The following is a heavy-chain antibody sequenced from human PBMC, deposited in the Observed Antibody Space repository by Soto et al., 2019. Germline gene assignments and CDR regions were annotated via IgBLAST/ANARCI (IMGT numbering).Heavy chain of an antibody. CDR1: GYSFTSYW. CDR3: ARGVGYCSSTSCEPLDY. J-gene: IGHJ4*02. D-gene: IGHD2-2*01. Sequence: ESLTISCKGSGYSFTSYWISLVRQMPGKGLEWMGRIDPSDSYTNDSPSFQGHVTISADKSISTAYLQWSSLKASDTAMYYCARGVGYCSSTSCEPLDYCGQGTLVTVSS. V-gene: IGHV5-10-1*01. CDR2: IDPSDSYT.